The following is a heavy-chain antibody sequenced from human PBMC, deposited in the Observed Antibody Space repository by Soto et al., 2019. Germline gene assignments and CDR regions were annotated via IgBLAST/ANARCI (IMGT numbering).Heavy chain of an antibody. CDR2: IYYSGST. J-gene: IGHJ4*02. CDR3: ARGLMTWITPQYFDY. D-gene: IGHD5-12*01. CDR1: GGSISSGGYY. Sequence: QVQLQEPGPGLVKPSQTLSLTCTVSGGSISSGGYYWSWIRQHPGKGLEWIGYIYYSGSTYYNPSLKSRVTISVDTSKNQFSLKLSSVTAADTAVYYCARGLMTWITPQYFDYWGQGTLVTVSS. V-gene: IGHV4-31*03.